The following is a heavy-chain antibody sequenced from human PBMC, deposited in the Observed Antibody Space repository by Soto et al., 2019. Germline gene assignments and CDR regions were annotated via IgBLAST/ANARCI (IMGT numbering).Heavy chain of an antibody. CDR1: GFTFSSYA. J-gene: IGHJ6*02. CDR3: ATGRGVNFYYGMDV. V-gene: IGHV3-23*01. Sequence: EVQLLESGGGLVQPGGSLRLSCAASGFTFSSYAMSWVRQAPGKGLEWVSAISGSGGSTYYADSVKGRFTISRDNSENTLYLQINSLRAEDTAVYYCATGRGVNFYYGMDVWGQGTTVTVSS. CDR2: ISGSGGST. D-gene: IGHD3-10*01.